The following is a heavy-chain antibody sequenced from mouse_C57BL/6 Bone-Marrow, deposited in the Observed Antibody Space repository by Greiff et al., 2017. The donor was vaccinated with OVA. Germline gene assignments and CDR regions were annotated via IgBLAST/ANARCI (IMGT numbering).Heavy chain of an antibody. J-gene: IGHJ3*01. D-gene: IGHD3-2*02. CDR3: ASQTAQAPWFAY. CDR1: GYSITSGYY. Sequence: EVKLMESGPGLVKPSQSLSLTCSVTGYSITSGYYWNWIRQFPGNKLEWMGYISYDGSNNYNPSLKNRISITRDTSKNQFFLKLNSVTTEDTATYYCASQTAQAPWFAYWGQGTLVTVSA. CDR2: ISYDGSN. V-gene: IGHV3-6*01.